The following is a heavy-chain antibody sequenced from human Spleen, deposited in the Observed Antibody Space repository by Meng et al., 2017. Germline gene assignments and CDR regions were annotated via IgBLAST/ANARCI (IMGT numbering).Heavy chain of an antibody. Sequence: VQLGPSGSVLKKPGASVKVSCKAFGYTFTSYAMNWVRQAPGQGLEWMGWINTNTGNPTYAQGFTGRFVFSLDTSVSKAYLQISSLKAEDTAVYYCARPHLPYYYDSSGYYSDYWGQGTLVTVSS. CDR1: GYTFTSYA. CDR3: ARPHLPYYYDSSGYYSDY. D-gene: IGHD3-22*01. V-gene: IGHV7-4-1*02. CDR2: INTNTGNP. J-gene: IGHJ4*02.